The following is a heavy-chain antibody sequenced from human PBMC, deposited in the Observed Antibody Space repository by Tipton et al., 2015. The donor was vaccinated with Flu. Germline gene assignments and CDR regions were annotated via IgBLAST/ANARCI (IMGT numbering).Heavy chain of an antibody. CDR2: INQDGSAK. CDR1: GFSLSSYW. J-gene: IGHJ4*02. D-gene: IGHD6-13*01. Sequence: SLRLSCAASGFSLSSYWMSWVRQAPGKGLEWVANINQDGSAKYYVDSVKGRFTISRDNSKNSVYLQMNSLTADDTAVYYCARAIGAAAAHWGQGTLVTVSS. V-gene: IGHV3-7*01. CDR3: ARAIGAAAAH.